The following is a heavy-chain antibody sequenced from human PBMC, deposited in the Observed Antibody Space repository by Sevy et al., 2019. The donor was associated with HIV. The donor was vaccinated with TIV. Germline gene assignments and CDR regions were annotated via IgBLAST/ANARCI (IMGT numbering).Heavy chain of an antibody. V-gene: IGHV3-30-3*01. CDR2: MSYDGNKN. J-gene: IGHJ4*02. CDR1: GFTFSRFP. CDR3: ARGKKRVSNEGGGGGIDY. Sequence: GGSLRLSCTTSGFTFSRFPMHWVRQAPGKGLEWVAIMSYDGNKNFYADSVKGRFTISRDNSKNTLYLRVSSLRTEDRAVNYCARGKKRVSNEGGGGGIDYWGQGTLVTVSS. D-gene: IGHD3-16*01.